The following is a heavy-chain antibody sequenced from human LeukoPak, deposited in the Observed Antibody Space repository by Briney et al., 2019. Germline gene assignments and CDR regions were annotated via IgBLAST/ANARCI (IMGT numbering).Heavy chain of an antibody. Sequence: GGSLRLSCAASGFTFSSYSMNWVRQAPGKGLEWVSYISSSSSTIYYADSVKGRFTISRDNAKNSLYLQMNSLRAEDTAVYHCARDPNSSDYYNSSGYYQLDAFDIWGQGTMVTVSS. V-gene: IGHV3-48*01. CDR2: ISSSSSTI. CDR3: ARDPNSSDYYNSSGYYQLDAFDI. CDR1: GFTFSSYS. D-gene: IGHD3-22*01. J-gene: IGHJ3*02.